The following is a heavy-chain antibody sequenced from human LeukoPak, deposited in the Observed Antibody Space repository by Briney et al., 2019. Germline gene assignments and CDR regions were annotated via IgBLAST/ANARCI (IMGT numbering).Heavy chain of an antibody. CDR1: GYIFTNYG. CDR2: ISAYNGNT. V-gene: IGHV1-18*01. CDR3: AREGPPPGFGLRFLEWPPGPFDY. Sequence: EASVKVSFKASGYIFTNYGINWVRQAPGQGLEWMGWISAYNGNTNYAQQFQGRVTMTTDTSTTTVYMELRSLRSDDTAVYYCAREGPPPGFGLRFLEWPPGPFDYWGQGTLVTVSS. J-gene: IGHJ4*02. D-gene: IGHD3-3*01.